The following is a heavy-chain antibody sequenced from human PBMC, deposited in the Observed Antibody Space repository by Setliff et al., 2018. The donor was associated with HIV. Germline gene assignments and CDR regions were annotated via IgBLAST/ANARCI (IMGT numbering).Heavy chain of an antibody. J-gene: IGHJ6*03. CDR2: MYTSGST. CDR1: GGSISSDNYY. Sequence: SETLSLTCTVSGGSISSDNYYWSWIRQPAGKGLEWIGRMYTSGSTNYNPSLKSRVTISVDTSKNQLSLTLTSVTAADTAVYYCARGSDCDANTCGDYYYMDVWGKGTTVTVSS. D-gene: IGHD2-21*01. V-gene: IGHV4-61*02. CDR3: ARGSDCDANTCGDYYYMDV.